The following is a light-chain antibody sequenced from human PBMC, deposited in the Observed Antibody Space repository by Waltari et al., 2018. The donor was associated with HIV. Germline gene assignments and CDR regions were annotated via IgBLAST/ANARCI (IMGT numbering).Light chain of an antibody. CDR1: RDIRNW. Sequence: DIQMTQSPSTLSASVRDSVTTTCQASRDIRNWLAWYQQKPAKAPELLLYKACSLEGWVPSMFSGSGSGREFTRTINSLQPDDFASYACQQYKGYPGTFGQGTKVEIK. CDR3: QQYKGYPGT. V-gene: IGKV1-5*03. J-gene: IGKJ1*01. CDR2: KAC.